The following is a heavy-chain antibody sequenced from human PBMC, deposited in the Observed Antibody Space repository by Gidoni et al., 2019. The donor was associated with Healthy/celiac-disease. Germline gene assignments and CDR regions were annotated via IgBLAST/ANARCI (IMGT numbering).Heavy chain of an antibody. V-gene: IGHV4-34*01. CDR2: INHSGST. Sequence: QVQLQQCGAGLLKPAETRALTCAVYGGSFSGYYWSWIRQPPGKGLEWIGEINHSGSTNYNPSLKSRVTISVDTSKNQFSLKLSSVTAADTAVYYCARAQTSHYFDYWGQGTLVTVSS. CDR1: GGSFSGYY. J-gene: IGHJ4*02. CDR3: ARAQTSHYFDY.